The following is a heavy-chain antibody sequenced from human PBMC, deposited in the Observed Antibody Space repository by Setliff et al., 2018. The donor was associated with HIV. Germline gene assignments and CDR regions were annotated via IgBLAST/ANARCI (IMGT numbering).Heavy chain of an antibody. J-gene: IGHJ6*03. CDR3: ASEAWTSYRSSSGYYYYMDV. CDR2: IYYSGTT. CDR1: GDSVSSASYY. D-gene: IGHD6-6*01. V-gene: IGHV4-61*01. Sequence: SETLSLTCTVSGDSVSSASYYWSWIRQPPGKGLEWIGYIYYSGTTKYNPSLKSRVTISVDTSKNQFSLKLSSVTAADTAVYYCASEAWTSYRSSSGYYYYMDVWGKVTTVTVSS.